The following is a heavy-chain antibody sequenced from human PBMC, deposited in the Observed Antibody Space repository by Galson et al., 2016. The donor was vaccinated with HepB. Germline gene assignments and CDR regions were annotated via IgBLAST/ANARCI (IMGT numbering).Heavy chain of an antibody. Sequence: SLRLSCAASGFTVSSNYMNWVRQAPGKGLEWVSVIYRGDSTYYADSVKGRFTISRDNSKNTLYLQMSSLRAEDTAVYFCARDGSIFDYWGQGTLVTVSS. D-gene: IGHD2/OR15-2a*01. V-gene: IGHV3-66*01. CDR1: GFTVSSNY. J-gene: IGHJ4*02. CDR2: IYRGDST. CDR3: ARDGSIFDY.